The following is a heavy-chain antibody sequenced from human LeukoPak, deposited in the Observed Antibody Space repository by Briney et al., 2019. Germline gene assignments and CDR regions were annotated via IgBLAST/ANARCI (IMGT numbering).Heavy chain of an antibody. V-gene: IGHV3-66*01. D-gene: IGHD3-10*02. CDR1: GFTVSSNY. CDR2: IYSGRST. CDR3: AELGITMIGGV. Sequence: GGSLRLSCEASGFTVSSNYMSWVRQAPGKGLEWVSVIYSGRSTYYADSVKGRFTISRDNSKNTVYLQMNSLRAEDTAVYYCAELGITMIGGVWGKGTTVTISS. J-gene: IGHJ6*04.